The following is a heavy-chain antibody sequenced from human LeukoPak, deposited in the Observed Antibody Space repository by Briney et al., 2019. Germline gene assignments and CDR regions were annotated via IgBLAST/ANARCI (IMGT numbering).Heavy chain of an antibody. J-gene: IGHJ4*02. Sequence: PSETLFLTCTVSGGSISSGSYYWSWIRQPAGKGLEWIGRIYTSGSTNYNPSLKSRVTISVDTSKNQFSLKLTSVTAADTAMYYCARVGSWYYFDYWGQGILVTVSS. CDR2: IYTSGST. D-gene: IGHD6-19*01. V-gene: IGHV4-61*02. CDR3: ARVGSWYYFDY. CDR1: GGSISSGSYY.